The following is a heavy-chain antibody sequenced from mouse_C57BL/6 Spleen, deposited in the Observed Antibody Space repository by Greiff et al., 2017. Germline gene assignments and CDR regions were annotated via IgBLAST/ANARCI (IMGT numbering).Heavy chain of an antibody. CDR1: GFTFSSYT. CDR3: ARHGNSFDY. D-gene: IGHD2-1*01. J-gene: IGHJ2*01. CDR2: ISGGGGNT. Sequence: DVMLVESGGGLVKPGGSLKLSCAASGFTFSSYTMSWVRQTPEKRLEWVATISGGGGNTYYPDSVKGRFTISRDNAKNTLYLQMSSLRSEDTALYYCARHGNSFDYWGQGTTLTVSS. V-gene: IGHV5-9*01.